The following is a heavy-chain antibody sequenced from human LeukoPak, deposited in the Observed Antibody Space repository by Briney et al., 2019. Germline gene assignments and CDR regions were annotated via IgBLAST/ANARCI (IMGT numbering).Heavy chain of an antibody. CDR1: GGTFSSYD. J-gene: IGHJ5*02. D-gene: IGHD3-10*01. CDR2: IIPIFGTA. CDR3: ARGYGSGSYYKSGWFDP. V-gene: IGHV1-69*13. Sequence: WASVKVSCKASGGTFSSYDISWVRHAPGRGLEWMGGIIPIFGTANYAQKFQGRVTITADESTSTAYMELSSLRSEDTAVYYCARGYGSGSYYKSGWFDPWGQGTLVTVSS.